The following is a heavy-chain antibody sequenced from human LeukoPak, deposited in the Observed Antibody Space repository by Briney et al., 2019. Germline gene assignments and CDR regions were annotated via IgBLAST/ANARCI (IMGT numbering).Heavy chain of an antibody. CDR3: ASRLTGYCSSTSCYNIGEDAFDI. V-gene: IGHV1-69*05. J-gene: IGHJ3*02. CDR1: GGTFSTYT. D-gene: IGHD2-2*02. CDR2: IIPIFGTA. Sequence: ASVKVSCKASGGTFSTYTISWVRQAPGQGLEWMGGIIPIFGTANYAQKLQGRVTMTTDTSTSTAYMELRSLRSDDTAVYYCASRLTGYCSSTSCYNIGEDAFDIWGQGTMVTVSS.